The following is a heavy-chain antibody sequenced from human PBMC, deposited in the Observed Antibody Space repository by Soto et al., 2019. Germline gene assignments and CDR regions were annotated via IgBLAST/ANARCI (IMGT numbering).Heavy chain of an antibody. D-gene: IGHD6-13*01. Sequence: QVQLVQSGAEVKKPGASVKVSCKASGYTFTSYGISWVRQAPGQGLEWMGWIRAYNGNTNYAQKLQGRVTLTTDTASITAYMELRRLRSDDTAVYYCAIELAVGLVDSCGQGTLVTVSS. V-gene: IGHV1-18*01. J-gene: IGHJ4*02. CDR2: IRAYNGNT. CDR1: GYTFTSYG. CDR3: AIELAVGLVDS.